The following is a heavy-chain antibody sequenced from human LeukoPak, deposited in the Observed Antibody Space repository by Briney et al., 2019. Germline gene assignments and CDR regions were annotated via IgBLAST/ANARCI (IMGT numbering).Heavy chain of an antibody. CDR2: IWYDGSNK. J-gene: IGHJ4*02. D-gene: IGHD2-15*01. CDR3: ARLGSKWSFHY. CDR1: GFTFSNYG. V-gene: IGHV3-33*01. Sequence: GRSLRLSCAGSGFTFSNYGMNCVRQAPGKGLEWVAVIWYDGSNKYYADSVKGRFTISRDNSKNTVYLQMNSLRAEDTAVYYCARLGSKWSFHYWGQGTLVTVSS.